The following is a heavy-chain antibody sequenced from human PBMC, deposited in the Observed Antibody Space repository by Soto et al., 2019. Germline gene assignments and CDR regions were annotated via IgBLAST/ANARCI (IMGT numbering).Heavy chain of an antibody. CDR3: ARDIPSIAARPSGLLDY. CDR1: GGTFSSYA. V-gene: IGHV1-69*13. Sequence: SVKVSFKASGGTFSSYAISWVRQAPGQGLEWMGGIIPIFGTANYAQKFQGRVTITADESTSTAYMELSSLRSEDTAVYYCARDIPSIAARPSGLLDYWGQGTLVTVSS. D-gene: IGHD6-6*01. J-gene: IGHJ4*02. CDR2: IIPIFGTA.